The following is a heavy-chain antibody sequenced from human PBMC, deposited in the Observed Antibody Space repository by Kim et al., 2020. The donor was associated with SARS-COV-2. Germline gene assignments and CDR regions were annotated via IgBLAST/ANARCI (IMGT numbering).Heavy chain of an antibody. CDR2: ISSSSSYI. J-gene: IGHJ4*02. V-gene: IGHV3-21*01. CDR3: ATRAPAGGITIFGVVIIESDYFDC. Sequence: GGSLRLSCAASGFTFSSYSMNWVRQAPGKGLEWVSSISSSSSYIYYADSVKGRFTISRDNAKNSLYLQMNSLRAEDTAVYYCATRAPAGGITIFGVVIIESDYFDCWGQGTLVTVSS. D-gene: IGHD3-3*01. CDR1: GFTFSSYS.